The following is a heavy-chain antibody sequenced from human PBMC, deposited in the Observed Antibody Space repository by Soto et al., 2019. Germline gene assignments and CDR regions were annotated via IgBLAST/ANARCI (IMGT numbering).Heavy chain of an antibody. J-gene: IGHJ3*02. CDR1: GGTFSSYT. CDR3: ASDSRRYANPI. CDR2: IIPILGIA. Sequence: QVQLVQSGAEVKKPGSSVKVSCKASGGTFSSYTISWVRQAPGQGLEWMGRIIPILGIANYAQKFQGRVTITEDKYTRTAYMERSSLRYEDTAVYYCASDSRRYANPILGQGTMVTVSS. D-gene: IGHD3-22*01. V-gene: IGHV1-69*02.